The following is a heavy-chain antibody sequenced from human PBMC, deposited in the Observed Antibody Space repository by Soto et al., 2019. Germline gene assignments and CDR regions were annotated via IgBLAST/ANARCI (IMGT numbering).Heavy chain of an antibody. Sequence: GESLKISCKGSGGTLSDQWIGRVRHTPDKGLEWIGFVFLGDSDARYSPAFQGQVAMSADRSGTYLQWSSLKASDTGIYYCARRRGRCSEGVCYSWWFAPWGQGTRVTSPQ. CDR3: ARRRGRCSEGVCYSWWFAP. V-gene: IGHV5-51*01. CDR2: VFLGDSDA. J-gene: IGHJ5*02. D-gene: IGHD2-2*02. CDR1: GGTLSDQW.